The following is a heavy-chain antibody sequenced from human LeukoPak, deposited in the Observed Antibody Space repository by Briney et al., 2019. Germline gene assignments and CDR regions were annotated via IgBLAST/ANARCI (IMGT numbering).Heavy chain of an antibody. V-gene: IGHV4-31*03. Sequence: QTLSLTCTVSGGSISSGGYYWSWIRQHPGKGLEWIGYIYYSGSTYYNPSLKSRVTISVDTSKNQFSLKLSSVTAADTAVYYCARDGSAALGINWFDPWGQGTLVTVSS. D-gene: IGHD1-26*01. CDR1: GGSISSGGYY. J-gene: IGHJ5*02. CDR2: IYYSGST. CDR3: ARDGSAALGINWFDP.